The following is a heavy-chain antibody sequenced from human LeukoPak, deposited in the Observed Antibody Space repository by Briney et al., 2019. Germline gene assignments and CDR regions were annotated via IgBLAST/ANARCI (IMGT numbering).Heavy chain of an antibody. CDR3: ARSLRRIAAAGNWFDP. CDR1: RGSINTGNYY. CDR2: IHYSGST. D-gene: IGHD6-13*01. Sequence: SETLSLTCTVSRGSINTGNYYWSWIRQPPGKGLEWLGFIHYSGSTDYNPSLKSRVSISIDTSKNQFSLQLSSVTAADTAVYYCARSLRRIAAAGNWFDPWGQGTLVTVSS. J-gene: IGHJ5*02. V-gene: IGHV4-30-4*01.